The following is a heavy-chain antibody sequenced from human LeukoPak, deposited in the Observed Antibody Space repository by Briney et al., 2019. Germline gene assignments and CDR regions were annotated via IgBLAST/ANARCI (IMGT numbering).Heavy chain of an antibody. D-gene: IGHD3-16*01. J-gene: IGHJ4*02. CDR3: AKDLGGIYYYDF. V-gene: IGHV3-30*18. CDR1: GFTFSDYY. CDR2: ISYDGSNK. Sequence: GGSLRLSCAASGFTFSDYYMSWIRQTPGKGLEWVAVISYDGSNKHYVDSVKGRFTISRDNSKNTLYLQMNSLRAEDTAVYYCAKDLGGIYYYDFWGQGTLVTVSS.